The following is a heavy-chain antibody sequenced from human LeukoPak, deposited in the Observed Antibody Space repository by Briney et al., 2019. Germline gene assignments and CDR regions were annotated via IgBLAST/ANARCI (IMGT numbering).Heavy chain of an antibody. D-gene: IGHD2-15*01. CDR2: IIPILGIA. Sequence: SVKVSCKASGGTHSSYAISLVRQASGQGLEWMGRIIPILGIANYAQKFQGRVTITADKSTSTAYMELSSLRSEDTAVYYCARAPGYCGGGSCYSDWGQGTLVTVSS. CDR1: GGTHSSYA. J-gene: IGHJ4*02. CDR3: ARAPGYCGGGSCYSD. V-gene: IGHV1-69*04.